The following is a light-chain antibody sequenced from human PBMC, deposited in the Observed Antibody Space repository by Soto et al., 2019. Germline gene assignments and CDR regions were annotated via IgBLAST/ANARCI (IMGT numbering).Light chain of an antibody. V-gene: IGKV1-5*01. CDR3: QQYKDGAWT. Sequence: DIQLTQSPSTLSASVGDRVTVTCRASQRIDRYLDWYQQKPGKAPKLLVYDASTLEGGVPSSFSGSGSATEFILTISSLQPDDFATYYCQQYKDGAWTFGQGTRVEIK. CDR2: DAS. CDR1: QRIDRY. J-gene: IGKJ1*01.